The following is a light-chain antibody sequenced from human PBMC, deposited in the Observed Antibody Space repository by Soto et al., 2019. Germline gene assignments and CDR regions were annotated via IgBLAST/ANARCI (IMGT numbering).Light chain of an antibody. CDR1: SSDVGGYNY. CDR2: EVI. Sequence: QSALTQPASVSGSPGQSITISCTGTSSDVGGYNYVSWYQQHPGKAPKLMIYEVINRPSGVSNRFSGSKSGNTASLTISGLQVEDEADYYCSSYTSSSTVVFGGGTKLTVL. J-gene: IGLJ2*01. CDR3: SSYTSSSTVV. V-gene: IGLV2-14*01.